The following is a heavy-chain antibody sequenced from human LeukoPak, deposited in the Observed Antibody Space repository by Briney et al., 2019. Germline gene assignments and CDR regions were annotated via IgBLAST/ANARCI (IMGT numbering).Heavy chain of an antibody. D-gene: IGHD6-13*01. CDR3: ARDSSSWFNWFDP. Sequence: SETLSLTCAVYGGSFSGYYWSWIRQPPGKGLEWIGEINHSGSTNYNPSLKSRVTISVDTSKNQFSLKLSSVTAADTAVYYCARDSSSWFNWFDPWGQGTLVTVSS. J-gene: IGHJ5*02. CDR2: INHSGST. V-gene: IGHV4-34*01. CDR1: GGSFSGYY.